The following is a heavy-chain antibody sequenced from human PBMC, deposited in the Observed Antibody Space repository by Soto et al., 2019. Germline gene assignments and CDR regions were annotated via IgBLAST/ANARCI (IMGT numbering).Heavy chain of an antibody. V-gene: IGHV3-11*01. CDR1: GFTFSDYY. Sequence: QVQLMESGGGLVKPGGSLRLSCAASGFTFSDYYMTWIRQAPGKGLEWVLYISSSGTGIYYPDSMKGRFTISRDNAKKSLYLQMSSLRAEDTAVYYCARAYSDAFDIWGQGTMVTVSS. J-gene: IGHJ3*02. CDR3: ARAYSDAFDI. CDR2: ISSSGTGI. D-gene: IGHD2-15*01.